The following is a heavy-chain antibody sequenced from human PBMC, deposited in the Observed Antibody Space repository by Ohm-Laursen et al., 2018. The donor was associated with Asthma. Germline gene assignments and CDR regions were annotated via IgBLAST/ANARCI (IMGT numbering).Heavy chain of an antibody. Sequence: SLRLSCAASGFTFSSYGMHWVRQAPGKGLEWVAVISYDGSNKYYADSVKGRFTISRDNSKNTLYLQMNSLRAEDTAVYYCARGWGGMDVWGPGTTVTVSS. CDR1: GFTFSSYG. D-gene: IGHD1-26*01. CDR3: ARGWGGMDV. J-gene: IGHJ6*02. CDR2: ISYDGSNK. V-gene: IGHV3-30*03.